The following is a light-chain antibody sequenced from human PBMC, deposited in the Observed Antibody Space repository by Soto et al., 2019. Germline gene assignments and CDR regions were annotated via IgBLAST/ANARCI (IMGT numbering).Light chain of an antibody. V-gene: IGLV2-14*03. Sequence: QSVLTQPASVSGSPGQSITISCTGTSSDVGGYNYVSWYQQHPGRAPKLLIYHVNTRPSGISNRFSGSKSGDTASLTISGLQAEDEAEYSCFSYSNSSSLYVFGSGTKVTVL. CDR2: HVN. J-gene: IGLJ1*01. CDR3: FSYSNSSSLYV. CDR1: SSDVGGYNY.